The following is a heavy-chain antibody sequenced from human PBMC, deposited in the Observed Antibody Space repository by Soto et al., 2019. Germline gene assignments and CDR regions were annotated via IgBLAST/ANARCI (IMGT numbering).Heavy chain of an antibody. CDR1: GYTFIGYY. J-gene: IGHJ4*02. Sequence: ASVKVSRKASGYTFIGYYIHWVRQAPGQGLEWVGWINPNSGATNYAQKFQGRVTMTRDRAITTAYMELSSLTSTDTAVYYCARDLVSTIGDFDFWGQGTPVTVSS. D-gene: IGHD5-12*01. V-gene: IGHV1-2*02. CDR3: ARDLVSTIGDFDF. CDR2: INPNSGAT.